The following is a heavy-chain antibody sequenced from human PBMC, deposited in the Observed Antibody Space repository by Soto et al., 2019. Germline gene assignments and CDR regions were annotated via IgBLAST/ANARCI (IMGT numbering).Heavy chain of an antibody. V-gene: IGHV4-30-4*01. CDR3: ARGDYEYNWFDP. Sequence: LSLTCTVSGGSISSGDYYWSWIRQPPGKGLEWIGYIYYSGSTYYNPSLKSRVTISVDTSKNQFSLKLSSVTAADTAVYYCARGDYEYNWFDPCGQGTLVTVSS. J-gene: IGHJ5*02. D-gene: IGHD3-22*01. CDR2: IYYSGST. CDR1: GGSISSGDYY.